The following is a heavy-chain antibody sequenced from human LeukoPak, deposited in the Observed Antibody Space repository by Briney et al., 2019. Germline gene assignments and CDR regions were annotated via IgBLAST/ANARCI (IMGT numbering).Heavy chain of an antibody. CDR3: ARGLGRRFDP. CDR2: INHSGST. J-gene: IGHJ5*02. CDR1: GGSFSGYY. V-gene: IGHV4-34*01. Sequence: PSETLSLTCAVYGGSFSGYYWSWIRQPPGKGLEWIGEINHSGSTNYNPSLKSRVTISVDTSKNQFSLKLSPVTAADTAVYYCARGLGRRFDPWGQGTLVTVSS.